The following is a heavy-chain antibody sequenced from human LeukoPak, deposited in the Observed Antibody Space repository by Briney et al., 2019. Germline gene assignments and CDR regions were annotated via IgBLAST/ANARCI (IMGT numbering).Heavy chain of an antibody. Sequence: SETLSLTCTVSGYSISSGYYWGWIRQPPGKGLEWIGTIYHSGSTYYNPSLKSRVTMSVDTSKNQFSLKLSSVTAADTAVYYCARGLGTTNFDYWGQGTLVTVSS. D-gene: IGHD1-7*01. V-gene: IGHV4-38-2*02. CDR1: GYSISSGYY. CDR2: IYHSGST. CDR3: ARGLGTTNFDY. J-gene: IGHJ4*02.